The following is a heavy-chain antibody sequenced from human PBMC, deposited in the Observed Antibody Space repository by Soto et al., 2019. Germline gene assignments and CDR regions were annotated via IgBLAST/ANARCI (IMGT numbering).Heavy chain of an antibody. CDR1: GFTFSNYA. V-gene: IGHV3-23*01. CDR2: VSSTGTSP. J-gene: IGHJ3*01. Sequence: GGSLRLSCSASGFTFSNYAMSWVRQSPGKGLEWVSGVSSTGTSPYYAGSVQGRFTISRDNSKNMFYLQMKSLRAEDTAIYYCAKAPPSGGYYYVEAFDVWGQGTMVTVSS. D-gene: IGHD3-22*01. CDR3: AKAPPSGGYYYVEAFDV.